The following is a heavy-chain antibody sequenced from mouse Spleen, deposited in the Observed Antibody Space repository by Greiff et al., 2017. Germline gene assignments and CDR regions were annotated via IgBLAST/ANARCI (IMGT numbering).Heavy chain of an antibody. CDR2: IDPENGDT. Sequence: VQLKESGAELVRPGASVKLSCTASGFNIKDDYMHWVKQRPEQGLEWIGWIDPENGDTEYASKFQGKATITADTSSNTAYLQLSSLTSEDTAVYYCTTYGYVDYWGQGTTLTVSS. J-gene: IGHJ2*01. CDR1: GFNIKDDY. D-gene: IGHD1-1*02. CDR3: TTYGYVDY. V-gene: IGHV14-4*01.